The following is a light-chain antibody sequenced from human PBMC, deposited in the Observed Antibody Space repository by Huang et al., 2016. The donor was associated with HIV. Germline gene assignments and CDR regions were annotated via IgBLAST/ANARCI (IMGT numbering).Light chain of an antibody. CDR2: CAS. CDR1: QSVYSMSTSKDY. V-gene: IGKV4-1*01. J-gene: IGKJ1*01. CDR3: QQYYSSPQT. Sequence: DIIMTQSPDSLAVSLGERATLNCRSSQSVYSMSTSKDYMAWFQQKPGQPPRLLLFCASTREAGVPDRFSGSGSGTHFTLTIANLEAEDAAIYYCQQYYSSPQTFGQGTRVEVK.